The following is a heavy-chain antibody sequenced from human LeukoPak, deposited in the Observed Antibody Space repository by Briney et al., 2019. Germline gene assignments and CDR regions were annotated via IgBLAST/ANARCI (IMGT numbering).Heavy chain of an antibody. CDR1: GYSISSGYY. V-gene: IGHV4-38-2*02. J-gene: IGHJ4*02. D-gene: IGHD6-13*01. CDR2: IYHSGST. CDR3: ARDQVIAAAGSPDY. Sequence: SETLSLTCAVSGYSISSGYYWGWIRQPPGKGLEWIGSIYHSGSTYYNPSLKSRVTISVDTSKNQFSLKLSSVTAADTAVYYCARDQVIAAAGSPDYWGQGTLVTVSS.